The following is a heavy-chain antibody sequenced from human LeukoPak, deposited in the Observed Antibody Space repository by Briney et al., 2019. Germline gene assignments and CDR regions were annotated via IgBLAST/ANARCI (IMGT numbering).Heavy chain of an antibody. V-gene: IGHV4-59*01. CDR3: ARAMGGAGTVTDY. CDR1: GGSIKSYY. J-gene: IGHJ4*02. D-gene: IGHD6-13*01. CDR2: IYYSGST. Sequence: QPSETLSLTCTVSGGSIKSYYWSWTRQPPGKGLEWIGQIYYSGSTNYNPSLKSRVTISLDTSKNQFSLKLNSVTAADTAVYYCARAMGGAGTVTDYWGQGTLVTVSS.